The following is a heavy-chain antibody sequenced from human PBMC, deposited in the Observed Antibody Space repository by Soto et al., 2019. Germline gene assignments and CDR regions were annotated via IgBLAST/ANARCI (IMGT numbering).Heavy chain of an antibody. CDR1: GVSSSSGGYY. D-gene: IGHD6-19*01. CDR2: IYYSGST. CDR3: ARHLIIAVAGTRGLDV. J-gene: IGHJ6*04. V-gene: IGHV4-31*03. Sequence: SETLSLTCTFSGVSSSSGGYYLSWIRQHPGKGLEWIGYIYYSGSTYYNPSLKSRVTISVDTSKNQFSLKLSSVTAADTAVYYCARHLIIAVAGTRGLDVWGKGTTVTVSS.